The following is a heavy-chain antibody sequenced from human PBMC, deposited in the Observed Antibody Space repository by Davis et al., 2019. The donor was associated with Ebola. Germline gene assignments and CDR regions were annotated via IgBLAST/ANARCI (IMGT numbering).Heavy chain of an antibody. Sequence: GGSLRLSCAASGFTFSSYWMHWVRQAPGKGLVWVANIKQDGSEKYYVDSVKGRFTISRDNSKNTLYLQMNSLRAEDTAVYYCARDQTIFGVVIIGDAFDIWGQGTMVTVSS. CDR2: IKQDGSEK. V-gene: IGHV3-7*01. CDR3: ARDQTIFGVVIIGDAFDI. D-gene: IGHD3-3*01. J-gene: IGHJ3*02. CDR1: GFTFSSYW.